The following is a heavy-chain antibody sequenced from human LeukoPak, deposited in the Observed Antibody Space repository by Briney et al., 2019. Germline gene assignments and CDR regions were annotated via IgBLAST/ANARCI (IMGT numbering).Heavy chain of an antibody. CDR2: IYYSGST. Sequence: SETLSLTCTVSDDSITMYYWTWIRQPPGRGLEWIGYIYYSGSTNYNPSLKSRVTISVDTSKTQFSLKLSSVTAADTAVYFCARVSWFPGSSYYYMDVWGKGTTVTVSS. CDR1: DDSITMYY. V-gene: IGHV4-59*01. J-gene: IGHJ6*03. D-gene: IGHD3-9*01. CDR3: ARVSWFPGSSYYYMDV.